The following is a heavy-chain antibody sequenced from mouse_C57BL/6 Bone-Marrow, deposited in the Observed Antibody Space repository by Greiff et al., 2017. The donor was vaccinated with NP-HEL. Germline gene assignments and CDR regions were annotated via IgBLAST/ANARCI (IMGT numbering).Heavy chain of an antibody. J-gene: IGHJ1*03. V-gene: IGHV1-81*01. CDR3: TRLPYWYFDV. Sequence: QVQLKESGAELARPGASVKLSCKASGFTFTSYGISWVKQRTGQGLEWIGEIYPRSGNTYYNQKFKGKAILTADKSSSTAYMELRSLTSEDSAVYYCTRLPYWYFDVWGTGTTVTVSS. CDR1: GFTFTSYG. CDR2: IYPRSGNT.